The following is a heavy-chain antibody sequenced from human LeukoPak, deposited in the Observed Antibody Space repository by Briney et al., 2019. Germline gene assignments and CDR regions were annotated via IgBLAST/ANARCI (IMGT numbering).Heavy chain of an antibody. CDR1: GGTFSSYA. V-gene: IGHV1-69*13. CDR3: AREGIAAAGGGAQGVY. CDR2: IIPIFGTA. J-gene: IGHJ4*02. Sequence: SVTVSCKASGGTFSSYAISWVRQAPGQGLEWMGGIIPIFGTANYAQKFQGRVTITADESTSTAYMELSSLRSEDTAVYYCAREGIAAAGGGAQGVYWGQGTLVTVSS. D-gene: IGHD6-13*01.